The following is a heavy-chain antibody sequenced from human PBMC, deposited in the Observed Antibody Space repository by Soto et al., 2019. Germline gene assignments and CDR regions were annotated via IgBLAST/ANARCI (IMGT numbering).Heavy chain of an antibody. CDR3: ARDLSSCSSARCYSFYYGMDV. V-gene: IGHV3-74*01. CDR2: INSDGSRT. J-gene: IGHJ6*02. Sequence: EVQLVGSGGGLVQPGGSLRLSCTASGFNFSRFWTHWVRQGPGRGLVWVSHINSDGSRTSYADSVKGRFTISRDNAKNTLYLQMNSLRAEDTAVYYCARDLSSCSSARCYSFYYGMDVWGQGTTVTVSS. D-gene: IGHD2-2*01. CDR1: GFNFSRFW.